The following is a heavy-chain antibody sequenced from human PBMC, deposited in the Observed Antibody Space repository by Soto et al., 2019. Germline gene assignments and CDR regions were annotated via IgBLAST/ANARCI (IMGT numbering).Heavy chain of an antibody. CDR2: TYDRSKWYS. CDR3: ARTEGYFNL. J-gene: IGHJ1*01. Sequence: QVQLQQSGPRLVKPSQTLSLTCAISGDSVSSKDAAWNWIRQSPSRGLEWLGRTYDRSKWYSEYAVSVRGRITINPDTSKNHFSLQLNSLTPEDTAVYYCARTEGYFNLWGQGTLVTVSS. CDR1: GDSVSSKDAA. V-gene: IGHV6-1*01.